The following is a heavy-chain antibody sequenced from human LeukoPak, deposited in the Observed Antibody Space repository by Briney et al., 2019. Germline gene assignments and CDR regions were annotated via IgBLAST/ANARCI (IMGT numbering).Heavy chain of an antibody. CDR2: FDPEDGET. V-gene: IGHV1-24*01. D-gene: IGHD3-16*01. J-gene: IGHJ4*02. Sequence: GASVRVSCKVSGYTLTELSMHWVRQAPGEGLEWMGGFDPEDGETIYAQKFQGRVTLTEDTSTDTAYMELSSLRSEDTAVHYCAREALAGGRAPGGDYWGQGTLVTVSS. CDR3: AREALAGGRAPGGDY. CDR1: GYTLTELS.